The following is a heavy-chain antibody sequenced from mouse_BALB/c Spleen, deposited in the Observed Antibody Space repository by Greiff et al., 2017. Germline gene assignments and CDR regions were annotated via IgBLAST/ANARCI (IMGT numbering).Heavy chain of an antibody. CDR2: ISTYYGNT. CDR3: ARSGENGNYVGYFDV. J-gene: IGHJ1*01. CDR1: GYTFTDYA. V-gene: IGHV1-67*01. D-gene: IGHD2-1*01. Sequence: QVQLQQSGPELVRPGVSVKISCKGSGYTFTDYAMHWVKQSHAKSLEWIGVISTYYGNTNYNQKFKGKATMTVDKSSSTAYMELARLTSEDSAIYYCARSGENGNYVGYFDVWGAGTTVTVSS.